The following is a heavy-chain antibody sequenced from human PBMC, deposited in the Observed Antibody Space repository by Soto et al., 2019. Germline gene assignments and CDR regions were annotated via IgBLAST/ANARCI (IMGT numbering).Heavy chain of an antibody. V-gene: IGHV3-48*03. J-gene: IGHJ4*02. CDR1: GFTFSSYE. CDR2: ISSSGSTI. D-gene: IGHD6-19*01. Sequence: EVQLVESGGGLVQPGGSLRLSCAASGFTFSSYEMNWVRQAPGKGLEWVSYISSSGSTIYYIDSVKGRFTSSRDNAKNALYLQMNSLRAEDTAVYYCARGGIAVGGWGKVDYWGQGTLITVSS. CDR3: ARGGIAVGGWGKVDY.